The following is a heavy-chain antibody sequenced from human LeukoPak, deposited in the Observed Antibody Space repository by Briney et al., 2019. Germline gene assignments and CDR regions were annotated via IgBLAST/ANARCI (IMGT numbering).Heavy chain of an antibody. CDR1: GYTFTSYD. Sequence: ASVKVSCKASGYTFTSYDINWVRQATGQGLEWMGWMNPNSGNTGYAQKFQGRVTMTRNTSISTAYMELSSLGSEDTAVYYCARRKYYYDSSGYGLFDPWGQGTLVTVSS. D-gene: IGHD3-22*01. CDR2: MNPNSGNT. V-gene: IGHV1-8*01. CDR3: ARRKYYYDSSGYGLFDP. J-gene: IGHJ5*02.